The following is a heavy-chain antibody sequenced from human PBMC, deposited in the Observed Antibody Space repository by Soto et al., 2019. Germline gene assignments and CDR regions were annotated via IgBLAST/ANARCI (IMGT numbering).Heavy chain of an antibody. D-gene: IGHD2-2*01. V-gene: IGHV1-69*06. CDR2: IIPICGTA. CDR3: AREDCSSTSCLYYNPSYYYYGMDV. Sequence: QVQLVQSGAEVKKPGSSVKVSCKASGGTVSSYAISWVRQAPGQGLEWMGGIIPICGTANYAQKFQGRVTITADKSTGTDDMELSSLRSEDTAVYYCAREDCSSTSCLYYNPSYYYYGMDVWGQGTTVTVSS. CDR1: GGTVSSYA. J-gene: IGHJ6*02.